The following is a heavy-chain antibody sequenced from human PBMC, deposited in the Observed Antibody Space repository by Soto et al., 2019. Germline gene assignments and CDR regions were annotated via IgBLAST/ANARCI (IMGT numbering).Heavy chain of an antibody. Sequence: GGSLRLSCAASGFTFSSYTMSWVRQAPGKGLEWVSAISCSGGSTYYADSVKGRFTISRDNSKNTLYLQMNSLRAEDTAVYYCAKCRVVAARMSYYYMDVWGKGTTVTVSS. CDR2: ISCSGGST. CDR1: GFTFSSYT. J-gene: IGHJ6*03. V-gene: IGHV3-23*01. D-gene: IGHD2-15*01. CDR3: AKCRVVAARMSYYYMDV.